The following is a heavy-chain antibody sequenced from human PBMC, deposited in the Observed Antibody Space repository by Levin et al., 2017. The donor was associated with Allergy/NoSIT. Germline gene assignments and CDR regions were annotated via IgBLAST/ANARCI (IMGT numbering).Heavy chain of an antibody. V-gene: IGHV3-23*01. Sequence: RAGGSLRLSCAASGFTFSSYAMSWVRQAPGKGLEWVSAISASGGSTYYADSVKGRFTISRDSSKNTLYLQLNSLRAEDTAVYYCAKAPMYSSGWYYFDYWGQGTLVTVSS. D-gene: IGHD6-19*01. CDR3: AKAPMYSSGWYYFDY. CDR2: ISASGGST. J-gene: IGHJ4*02. CDR1: GFTFSSYA.